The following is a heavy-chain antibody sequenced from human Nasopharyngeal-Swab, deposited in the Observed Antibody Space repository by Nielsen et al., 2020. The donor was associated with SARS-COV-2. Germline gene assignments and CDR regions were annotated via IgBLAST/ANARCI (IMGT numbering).Heavy chain of an antibody. V-gene: IGHV3-23*01. Sequence: GGSLTLSCAASGFTFSSHAMSWVRQAPGKGLEWVSAISGSGGSTYYADSVKGRFTISRDNSKNTLYLQMNRVRAEETAVYYCAKEGFLGIFDYWGQGTLVTVSS. CDR3: AKEGFLGIFDY. CDR2: ISGSGGST. D-gene: IGHD2/OR15-2a*01. J-gene: IGHJ4*02. CDR1: GFTFSSHA.